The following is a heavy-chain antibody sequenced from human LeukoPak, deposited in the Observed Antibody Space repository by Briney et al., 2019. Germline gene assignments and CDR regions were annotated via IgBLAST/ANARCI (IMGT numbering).Heavy chain of an antibody. CDR1: GFTFSNYG. D-gene: IGHD3-3*01. V-gene: IGHV3-33*06. J-gene: IGHJ4*02. CDR3: AKSPYYDFWPFDY. CDR2: IGYDDGNTK. Sequence: PGRSLRLSCAASGFTFSNYGMHWVRQAPGKGLEWVATIGYDDGNTKNYADSVKGRFTISRDNSQNTLYLQMNDLRAEDTAVYYCAKSPYYDFWPFDYWGQGTLVTVSS.